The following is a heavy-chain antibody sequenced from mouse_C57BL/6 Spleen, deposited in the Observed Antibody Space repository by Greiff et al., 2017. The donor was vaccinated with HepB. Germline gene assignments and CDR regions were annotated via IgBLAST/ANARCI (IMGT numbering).Heavy chain of an antibody. Sequence: QVQLKQSGAELARPGASVKMSCKASGYTFTSYTMHWVKQRPGQGLEWIGYINPSSGYTKYNQKFKDKATLTADKSSSTAYMQLSSLTSEDSAVYYCARTAQVSDWCAYWGQGTLVTVSA. CDR1: GYTFTSYT. D-gene: IGHD3-2*02. V-gene: IGHV1-4*01. CDR2: INPSSGYT. CDR3: ARTAQVSDWCAY. J-gene: IGHJ3*01.